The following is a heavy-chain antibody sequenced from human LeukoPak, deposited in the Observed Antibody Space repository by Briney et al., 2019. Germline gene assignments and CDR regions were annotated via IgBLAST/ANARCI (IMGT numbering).Heavy chain of an antibody. V-gene: IGHV7-4-1*02. J-gene: IGHJ6*02. CDR1: GYTFTSYA. D-gene: IGHD3-22*01. CDR2: INTKTGNP. CDR3: AREDYDSSGYRLDV. Sequence: ASVKVSCKASGYTFTSYAMNWVRQAPGQGLEWMGWINTKTGNPTYAQGFTGRFVFSLDTPVSTAYLQISSLKAEDTAMYYCAREDYDSSGYRLDVWGQGTTVTVSS.